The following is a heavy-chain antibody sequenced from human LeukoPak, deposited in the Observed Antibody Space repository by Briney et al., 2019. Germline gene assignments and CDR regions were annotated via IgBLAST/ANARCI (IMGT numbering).Heavy chain of an antibody. Sequence: GGSLRLSCAASGFTFSSYGMHWVRQAPGKGLEWVANIKQDGSEKSYVDSVKGRFTISRDNAKNSLFLQMNSPRPEDTAVYYCARGPGSSLYWGQGTLVTVSS. CDR3: ARGPGSSLY. D-gene: IGHD6-13*01. J-gene: IGHJ4*02. CDR1: GFTFSSYG. CDR2: IKQDGSEK. V-gene: IGHV3-7*01.